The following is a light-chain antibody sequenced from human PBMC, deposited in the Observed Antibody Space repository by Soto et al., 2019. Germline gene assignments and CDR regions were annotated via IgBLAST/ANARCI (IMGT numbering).Light chain of an antibody. V-gene: IGLV2-14*02. CDR3: SSYTTVNSLL. CDR1: SSDVGYYNL. J-gene: IGLJ3*02. Sequence: QSVLTQPASVSGSPGQSITISCTGTSSDVGYYNLVSWYQQHPGKAPKLMIYDVSHRPSGVSNRFSGAKSGNTASLTISGLQTEDEADYFCSSYTTVNSLLFGGGTKLTVL. CDR2: DVS.